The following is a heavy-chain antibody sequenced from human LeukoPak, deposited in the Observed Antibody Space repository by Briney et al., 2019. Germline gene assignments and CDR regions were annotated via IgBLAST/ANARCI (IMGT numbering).Heavy chain of an antibody. D-gene: IGHD6-25*01. CDR3: ARYGFSSVWQGGWHAFDI. CDR2: INPTSGDT. CDR1: GYTFTSYY. Sequence: GASVKVSCKASGYTFTSYYVHWVRQAPGQGLRWMAIINPTSGDTNYAQNFQGRVTMTRDMSTSTVYMELSSLRSEDTAVYYCARYGFSSVWQGGWHAFDIWGLGTMVTVSS. J-gene: IGHJ3*02. V-gene: IGHV1-46*01.